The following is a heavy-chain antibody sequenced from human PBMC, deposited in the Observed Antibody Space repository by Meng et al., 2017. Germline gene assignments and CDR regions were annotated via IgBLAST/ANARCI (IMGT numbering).Heavy chain of an antibody. Sequence: QAQLQDSGPGLVKPSGTLARTYADSGDSISSSNWWSWVRQPPGKGLEWIGEIYHTGTTGYNPSLKSRATISIDTSKNHFSLKLSSVTAADTAVYYCARRYDGSGYLAHWGLGTLVTVSS. J-gene: IGHJ4*02. D-gene: IGHD3-22*01. CDR3: ARRYDGSGYLAH. CDR2: IYHTGTT. CDR1: GDSISSSNW. V-gene: IGHV4-4*02.